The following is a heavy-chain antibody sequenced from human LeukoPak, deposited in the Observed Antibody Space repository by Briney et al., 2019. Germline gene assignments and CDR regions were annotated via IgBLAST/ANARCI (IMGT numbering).Heavy chain of an antibody. CDR3: ARSEINDYSRF. Sequence: PSETLSLTCTVSGGSISSGSYYWSWIRQPAGKGLEWIGRIYTSGSTNYNPSLKSRVTMSMDTSKNQFSVKMRAVTAADTAVYYCARSEINDYSRFWGQGILVTVSS. J-gene: IGHJ4*02. CDR2: IYTSGST. D-gene: IGHD4-11*01. V-gene: IGHV4-61*02. CDR1: GGSISSGSYY.